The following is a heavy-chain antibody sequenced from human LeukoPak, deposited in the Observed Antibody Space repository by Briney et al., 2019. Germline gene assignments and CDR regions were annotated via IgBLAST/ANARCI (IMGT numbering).Heavy chain of an antibody. CDR3: TRDRAKYSYGLFYFDY. Sequence: GGSLRLSCTVSGFTFGDYAMSWFRQAPGKGLEWVGFIRSKAYGGTTEYAASVKGRFTISRDDSKSIAYLQMNSLKTEDTAVYYCTRDRAKYSYGLFYFDYWGQGTLVTVSS. V-gene: IGHV3-49*03. J-gene: IGHJ4*02. CDR2: IRSKAYGGTT. CDR1: GFTFGDYA. D-gene: IGHD5-18*01.